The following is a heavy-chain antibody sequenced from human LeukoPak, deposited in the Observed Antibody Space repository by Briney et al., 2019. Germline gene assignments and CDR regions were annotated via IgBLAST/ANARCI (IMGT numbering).Heavy chain of an antibody. Sequence: PGGSLRLSCAASGFTFSSYTMNWVRQAPEKGLEWISSFSGSSSITYYADSVRGRFTISRDNAKDSLYLQMNSLRDEDPAVYYCARAVKGGNYQLDYWGQGTLVTVSS. J-gene: IGHJ4*02. CDR3: ARAVKGGNYQLDY. V-gene: IGHV3-48*02. D-gene: IGHD4-23*01. CDR2: FSGSSSIT. CDR1: GFTFSSYT.